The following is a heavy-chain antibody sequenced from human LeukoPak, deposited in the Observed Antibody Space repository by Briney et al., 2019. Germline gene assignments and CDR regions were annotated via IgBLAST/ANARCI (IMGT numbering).Heavy chain of an antibody. CDR3: TRPVVPAAINFDYYYYMDV. CDR2: IRSKAYGGTT. Sequence: PGGSLRLSCTASGFTFGDYAMSWVRQAPGKGLEWGGFIRSKAYGGTTEYAASVKGRFTISRDDSKSIAYLQMNSLKTEDTAVYYCTRPVVPAAINFDYYYYMDVWGKGTTVTVSS. D-gene: IGHD2-2*02. J-gene: IGHJ6*03. CDR1: GFTFGDYA. V-gene: IGHV3-49*04.